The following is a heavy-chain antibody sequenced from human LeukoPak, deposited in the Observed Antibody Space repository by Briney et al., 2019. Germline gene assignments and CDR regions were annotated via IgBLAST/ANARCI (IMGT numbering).Heavy chain of an antibody. CDR2: ISGSGGST. D-gene: IGHD2-2*02. CDR3: AKALVPATVRGDLDY. J-gene: IGHJ4*02. CDR1: GFTFSSYA. Sequence: GGSLRLSCAASGFTFSSYAMSWVRQAPGKGLEWVSAISGSGGSTYYADSVKGRFTISRDSSKNTLLPQMNTLRAEDTAIYFCAKALVPATVRGDLDYWGQGTLVTVSS. V-gene: IGHV3-23*01.